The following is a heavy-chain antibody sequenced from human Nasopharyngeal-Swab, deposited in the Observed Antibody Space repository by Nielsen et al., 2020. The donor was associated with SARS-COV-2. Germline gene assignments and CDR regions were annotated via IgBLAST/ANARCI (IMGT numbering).Heavy chain of an antibody. CDR2: ISYDGSNK. CDR3: AREKSIDEVRVTAMPYYFDY. CDR1: GFTFSSYA. D-gene: IGHD2-21*02. Sequence: GGSLRLSCAASGFTFSSYAMHWVRQAPGKGLEWVAVISYDGSNKYYADSVKGRFTIFRDNSKNTLYLQMNSLRAEDTAVYYCAREKSIDEVRVTAMPYYFDYWGQGTLVTVSS. V-gene: IGHV3-30-3*01. J-gene: IGHJ4*02.